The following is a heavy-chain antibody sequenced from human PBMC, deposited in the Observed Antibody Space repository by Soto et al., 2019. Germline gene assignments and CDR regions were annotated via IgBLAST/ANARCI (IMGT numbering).Heavy chain of an antibody. CDR1: GFTFNSYN. CDR3: ARDGYNRGGFDY. D-gene: IGHD6-25*01. Sequence: QVQLVESGGGVVPPGGSLRVSCVGSGFTFNSYNMHWVRQAAGEGLEWVAVISFDGANTFYADSVKGRFTISRDTSRDTLYLQMSRLRVEDTAVYDCARDGYNRGGFDYRGQGTLLSVSS. CDR2: ISFDGANT. V-gene: IGHV3-30-3*01. J-gene: IGHJ4*02.